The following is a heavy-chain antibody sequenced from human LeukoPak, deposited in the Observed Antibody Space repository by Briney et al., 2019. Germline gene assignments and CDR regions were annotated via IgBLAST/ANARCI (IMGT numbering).Heavy chain of an antibody. J-gene: IGHJ4*02. CDR1: GFTFFTYS. CDR2: IRYDGSNK. D-gene: IGHD3-22*01. CDR3: AKDRITMIVVLIETEYYYFDY. V-gene: IGHV3-30*02. Sequence: PGGSLRLSCAASGFTFFTYSMNWVRQAPGKGLEWVAFIRYDGSNKYYADSVKGRFTISRDNSKNTLYLQMNSLGAEDTAVYYCAKDRITMIVVLIETEYYYFDYWGQGTLVTVSS.